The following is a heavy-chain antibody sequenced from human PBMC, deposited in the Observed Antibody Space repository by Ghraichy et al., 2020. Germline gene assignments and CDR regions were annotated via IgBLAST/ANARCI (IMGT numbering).Heavy chain of an antibody. Sequence: GGSLRLSCAASGFTFSDYYMSWIRQAPGKGLEWVSYISSSGSTIYYADSVKGRFTISRDNAKNSLYLQMNSLRAEDTAVYYCARDSEEELVPAATIDYWGQGTLVTVSS. CDR1: GFTFSDYY. CDR3: ARDSEEELVPAATIDY. J-gene: IGHJ4*02. CDR2: ISSSGSTI. V-gene: IGHV3-11*01. D-gene: IGHD2-2*01.